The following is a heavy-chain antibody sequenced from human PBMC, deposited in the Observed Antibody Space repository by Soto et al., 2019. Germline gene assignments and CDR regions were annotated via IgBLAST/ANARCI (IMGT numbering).Heavy chain of an antibody. J-gene: IGHJ4*02. CDR3: ARERYDILTGYYNFDY. D-gene: IGHD3-9*01. V-gene: IGHV4-4*07. Sequence: SETLSLTCTVSGGSISSYYWSWIRQPAGKGLEWIGRIYTSGSTNYNPSLKSRVTMSVDTSKNQFSLKLSSVTAADTAVYYCARERYDILTGYYNFDYWGQGTLVTVSP. CDR1: GGSISSYY. CDR2: IYTSGST.